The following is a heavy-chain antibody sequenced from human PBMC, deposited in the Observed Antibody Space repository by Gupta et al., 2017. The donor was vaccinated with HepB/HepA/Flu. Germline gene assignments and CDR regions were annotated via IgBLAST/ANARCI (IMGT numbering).Heavy chain of an antibody. CDR2: RTGAGSHT. D-gene: IGHD3-10*01. Sequence: EVQLLESGGGLVQPGESLRLSCATSGFTFAGYVMHWVRQSPGKGLEWVSTRTGAGSHTFYADSVKGRFTISRDNSKSTLFLQMTSLRAEDTAVYYCARRGGEVYGASDSWGQGTLVSVSS. J-gene: IGHJ4*02. CDR1: GFTFAGYV. V-gene: IGHV3-23*01. CDR3: ARRGGEVYGASDS.